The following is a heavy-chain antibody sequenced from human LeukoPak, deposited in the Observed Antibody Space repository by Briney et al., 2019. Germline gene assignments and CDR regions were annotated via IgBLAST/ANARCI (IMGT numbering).Heavy chain of an antibody. V-gene: IGHV3-7*01. CDR2: IKQDGSEK. CDR1: GFTFSDYY. CDR3: AREVTPYY. J-gene: IGHJ4*02. D-gene: IGHD4-23*01. Sequence: GGSLRLSCVASGFTFSDYYMSWVRQPTGKGLEWVANIKQDGSEKYYVDSVKGRFTISRDNAKNSLFLQMNSLRAEDTAVYYCAREVTPYYWGQGTLVTVSS.